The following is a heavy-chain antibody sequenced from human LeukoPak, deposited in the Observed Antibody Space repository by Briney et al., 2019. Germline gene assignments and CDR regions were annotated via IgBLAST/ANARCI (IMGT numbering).Heavy chain of an antibody. CDR2: IFPADSDT. CDR3: ARWVTADRGKKDAFDI. Sequence: GESLKISCKGSGYSFTTYWIGWVRQMPGKGLEWMGIIFPADSDTRYGPSFQGQVTVSVDKSITTAYLQWSSLKASDTAMYYCARWVTADRGKKDAFDIWGQGTMVTVSS. CDR1: GYSFTTYW. D-gene: IGHD2-21*02. J-gene: IGHJ3*02. V-gene: IGHV5-51*01.